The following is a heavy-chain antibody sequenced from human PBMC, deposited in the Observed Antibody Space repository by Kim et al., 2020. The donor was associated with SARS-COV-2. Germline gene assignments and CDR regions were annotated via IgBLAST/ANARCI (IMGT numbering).Heavy chain of an antibody. V-gene: IGHV1-69*13. J-gene: IGHJ4*02. CDR1: GGTFSSYA. Sequence: SLKVSCKASGGTFSSYAISWVRQAPGQGLEWMGGIIPIFGTANYAQKFQGRVTITADESTSTAYMELSSLRSEDTAVYYCTREAHSGYWGQGTLVTVSS. CDR2: IIPIFGTA. CDR3: TREAHSGY. D-gene: IGHD1-26*01.